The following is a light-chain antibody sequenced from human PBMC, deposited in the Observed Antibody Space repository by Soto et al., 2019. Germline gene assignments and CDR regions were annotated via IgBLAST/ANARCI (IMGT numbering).Light chain of an antibody. V-gene: IGLV1-51*01. CDR3: ATRDTSLRAVV. J-gene: IGLJ2*01. CDR2: DNN. Sequence: QSVLTQPPSVSAAPGQKVTITCSGSSSNIGNNYVSWYQQLQGTAPKLLIYDNNQRPSGIPDRFSGSKSGTSAALGITGLQTGDEADYYCATRDTSLRAVVFGGGTKLTVL. CDR1: SSNIGNNY.